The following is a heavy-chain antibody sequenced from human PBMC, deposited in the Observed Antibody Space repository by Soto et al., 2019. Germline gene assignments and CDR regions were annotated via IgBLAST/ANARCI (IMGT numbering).Heavy chain of an antibody. CDR3: TWKIRGAFDI. Sequence: GESLEICCNGSGYSLTSYWIGWVRQMPGKGLEWMGIIYPGDSDTRYSPSFQGQVTISADKSISTAYLQWSSLKASDTAMYYCTWKIRGAFDIWGQGTMVTVSS. J-gene: IGHJ3*02. CDR1: GYSLTSYW. D-gene: IGHD1-1*01. CDR2: IYPGDSDT. V-gene: IGHV5-51*01.